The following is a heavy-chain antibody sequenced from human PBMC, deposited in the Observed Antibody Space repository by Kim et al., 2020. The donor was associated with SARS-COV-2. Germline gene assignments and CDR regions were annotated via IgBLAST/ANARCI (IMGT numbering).Heavy chain of an antibody. CDR1: GYTFTSYG. D-gene: IGHD3-22*01. V-gene: IGHV1-18*01. Sequence: ASVKVSCKASGYTFTSYGISWVRQAPGQGLEWMGWISAYNGNTNYAQKLQGRVTMTTDTSTSTAYMELRSLRSDDTAVYYCARVMEAREDYYDSSGYPETYLPFDYWGQGTLVTVSS. CDR3: ARVMEAREDYYDSSGYPETYLPFDY. J-gene: IGHJ4*02. CDR2: ISAYNGNT.